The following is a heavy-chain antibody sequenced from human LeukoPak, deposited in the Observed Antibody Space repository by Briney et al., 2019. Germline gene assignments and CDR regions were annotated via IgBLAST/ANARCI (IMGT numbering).Heavy chain of an antibody. J-gene: IGHJ6*02. CDR2: ISWNSGST. CDR1: GFTFDDYA. V-gene: IGHV3-9*01. D-gene: IGHD3-10*01. Sequence: GRSLRLSCAASGFTFDDYAMHWVRQAPGKGLEWVSGISWNSGSTAYADSVRGRFTISRDNAKNSLYLQMNSLRAEDTALYYCAKDGGSGSTNWYYYGMDVWGQGTTVTLSS. CDR3: AKDGGSGSTNWYYYGMDV.